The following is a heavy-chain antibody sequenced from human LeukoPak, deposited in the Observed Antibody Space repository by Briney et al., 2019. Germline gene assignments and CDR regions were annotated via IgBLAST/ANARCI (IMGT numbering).Heavy chain of an antibody. V-gene: IGHV3-53*01. CDR2: IYSGGST. Sequence: GGSLRLSCAASGFTVSSNYMSWVRQAPGKGLEWVSVIYSGGSTYYADSVKGRFTISRDNSKNTLYLQMNSLRAEDTAVYYCARDGGLFVLSQSTYYYGMDVWGQGTTVTVSS. D-gene: IGHD6-6*01. CDR1: GFTVSSNY. J-gene: IGHJ6*02. CDR3: ARDGGLFVLSQSTYYYGMDV.